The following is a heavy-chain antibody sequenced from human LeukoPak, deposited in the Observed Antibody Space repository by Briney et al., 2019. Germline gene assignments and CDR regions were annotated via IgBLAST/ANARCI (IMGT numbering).Heavy chain of an antibody. D-gene: IGHD2-2*01. Sequence: SETLSLTCTVSGYSISSGYYWGWIRQPPGKGLEWIGNIYHSGSTYYNPSLKSRVTISVDTSKNQFSLKLSSVTAADTAVYYCAKGYCRGNSCYDDRGAFDYWGQGTLVTVSS. J-gene: IGHJ4*02. CDR2: IYHSGST. CDR3: AKGYCRGNSCYDDRGAFDY. V-gene: IGHV4-38-2*02. CDR1: GYSISSGYY.